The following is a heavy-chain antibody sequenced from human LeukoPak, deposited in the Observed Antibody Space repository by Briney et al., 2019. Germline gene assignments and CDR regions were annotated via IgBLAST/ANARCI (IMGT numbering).Heavy chain of an antibody. J-gene: IGHJ5*02. CDR3: TRDPRNKGFDP. CDR1: GFTLSYYW. V-gene: IGHV3-74*01. Sequence: GGSLRLSCAASGFTLSYYWMHWVRQAPGKGLVWVSCINGDGSSTNYADSVKGRFTISRDNAKHTLYLEMNSLRAEDTAVYYCTRDPRNKGFDPWGQGTLVTVSS. D-gene: IGHD1/OR15-1a*01. CDR2: INGDGSST.